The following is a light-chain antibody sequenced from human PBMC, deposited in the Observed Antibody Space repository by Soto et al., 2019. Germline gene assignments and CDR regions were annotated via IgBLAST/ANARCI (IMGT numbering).Light chain of an antibody. J-gene: IGLJ1*01. CDR1: TSDVRGYNY. Sequence: QSALAQPASVSGSPGQSITISCTGTTSDVRGYNYVSWYQHHPGKAPKLMIFEVSNRPSGVSNSFSGSKSGNTASLSISGLKTEDEADYNCTSYTSSNTLVLGTGTKVT. CDR2: EVS. V-gene: IGLV2-14*01. CDR3: TSYTSSNTLV.